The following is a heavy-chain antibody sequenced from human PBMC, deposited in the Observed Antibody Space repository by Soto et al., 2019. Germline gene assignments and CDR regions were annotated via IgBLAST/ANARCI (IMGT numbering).Heavy chain of an antibody. CDR3: ARASCGGDCYSAFDI. CDR2: INPSGGST. D-gene: IGHD2-21*02. Sequence: QVQLVQSGAEVKKPGASVKVSCKASGYTFTSYYMHWVRQAPGQGLEWMGIINPSGGSTSYAQKFQGRVTKTRDTSTSTVYMELSSLRSEDTAVYYCARASCGGDCYSAFDIWGQGTMVTVSS. CDR1: GYTFTSYY. V-gene: IGHV1-46*01. J-gene: IGHJ3*02.